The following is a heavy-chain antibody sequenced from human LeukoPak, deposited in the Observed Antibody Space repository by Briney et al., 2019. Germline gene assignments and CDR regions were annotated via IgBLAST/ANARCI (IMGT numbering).Heavy chain of an antibody. Sequence: GRSLRLSCAASGFTFSSYGMHWVRQAPGKGLEWVAVISYDGSNKYYADSVKGRFTISRDNSKNTLYLQMNSLRAEDTAVYYCATGNAEGEKYYYYGMDVWGKGTTVTVSS. J-gene: IGHJ6*04. D-gene: IGHD1-1*01. CDR1: GFTFSSYG. CDR2: ISYDGSNK. CDR3: ATGNAEGEKYYYYGMDV. V-gene: IGHV3-30*03.